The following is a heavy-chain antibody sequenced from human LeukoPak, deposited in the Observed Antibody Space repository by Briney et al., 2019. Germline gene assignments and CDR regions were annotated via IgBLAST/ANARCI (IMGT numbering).Heavy chain of an antibody. J-gene: IGHJ3*02. Sequence: ASVKVSCKASGYTFTGYYMRWVRQAPGHGLEWMGWINPNSGGTNYAQKFQGRVTMTRDTSISTAYMDLSRLRSDDTAVYYCARHGRFYDAFDIWGQGTMVTVSS. CDR3: ARHGRFYDAFDI. D-gene: IGHD3-3*01. CDR2: INPNSGGT. V-gene: IGHV1-2*02. CDR1: GYTFTGYY.